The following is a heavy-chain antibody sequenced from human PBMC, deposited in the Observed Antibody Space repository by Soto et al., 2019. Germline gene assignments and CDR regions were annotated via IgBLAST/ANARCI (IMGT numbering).Heavy chain of an antibody. CDR1: AGSIRRCY. CDR2: IYYSGST. D-gene: IGHD3-22*01. J-gene: IGHJ4*02. Sequence: SQKLSLTCTVSAGSIRRCYCSLSRLPPGKGLEWIGYIYYSGSTNYNPSLKSRVTISVDTSKNQFSLKLSSVTAADTAVYYCARGSYYYDSSGYYHYWGQGTLVTVS. V-gene: IGHV4-59*08. CDR3: ARGSYYYDSSGYYHY.